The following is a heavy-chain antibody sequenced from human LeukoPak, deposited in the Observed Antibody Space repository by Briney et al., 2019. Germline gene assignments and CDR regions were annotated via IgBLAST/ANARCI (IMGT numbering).Heavy chain of an antibody. CDR3: AKESGGGYSYGGSVEY. J-gene: IGHJ4*02. Sequence: GGSLRLSCAASGFTFSSYAMSWVRQAPGNGLERVSGISASGRSTYYADSVEGRFIISRDNSDNTLYLQMSGPTAEDTAVYYCAKESGGGYSYGGSVEYWGQGTLVTVSS. CDR2: ISASGRST. CDR1: GFTFSSYA. V-gene: IGHV3-23*01. D-gene: IGHD5-18*01.